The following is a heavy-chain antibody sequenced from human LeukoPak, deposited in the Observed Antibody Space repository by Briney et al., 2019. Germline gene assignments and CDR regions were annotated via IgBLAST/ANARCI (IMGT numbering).Heavy chain of an antibody. CDR1: GFTFSSYE. Sequence: GGSLRLSCAASGFTFSSYEMNWVRQAPGQGLEWVSYINGGGSIIYYADSVKGRFTISRDNPRNSLYLHMNGLRAEDTAVYYCATETENSNYDAFDIWGQGTMVTVSS. CDR2: INGGGSII. CDR3: ATETENSNYDAFDI. D-gene: IGHD4-11*01. V-gene: IGHV3-48*03. J-gene: IGHJ3*02.